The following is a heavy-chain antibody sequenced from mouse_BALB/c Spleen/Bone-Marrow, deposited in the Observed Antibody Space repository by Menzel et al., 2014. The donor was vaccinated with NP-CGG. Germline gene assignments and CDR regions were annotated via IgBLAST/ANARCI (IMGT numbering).Heavy chain of an antibody. CDR2: INPSNGGT. J-gene: IGHJ4*01. Sequence: VKLMESGAGLVKPGASVKLSCKASGYTFTSYYMYWVKQRPGQGLEWIGEINPSNGGTNFNEKFKSKATLTVDKSSSTAYMQLSSLTSEDSAVYYCTRGGWLAMDYWGQGTSVTVSS. V-gene: IGHV1S81*02. D-gene: IGHD2-3*01. CDR3: TRGGWLAMDY. CDR1: GYTFTSYY.